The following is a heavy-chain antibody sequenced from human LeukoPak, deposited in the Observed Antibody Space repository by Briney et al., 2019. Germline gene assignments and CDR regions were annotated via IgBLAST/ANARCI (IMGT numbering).Heavy chain of an antibody. V-gene: IGHV3-23*01. CDR2: ISGSGGST. Sequence: PGGSLRLSCAASGFTFSSYAMSWVRQAPGKGLEWVSGISGSGGSTYYADSVKGRLTISRDNSKNTLSLQMNSLRAEDTAVYYCAKGVRGTVYYGMNVWGQGTTVTVSS. D-gene: IGHD1-1*01. CDR3: AKGVRGTVYYGMNV. J-gene: IGHJ6*02. CDR1: GFTFSSYA.